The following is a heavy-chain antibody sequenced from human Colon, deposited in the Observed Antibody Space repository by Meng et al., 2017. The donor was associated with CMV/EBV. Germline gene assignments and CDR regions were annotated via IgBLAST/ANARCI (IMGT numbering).Heavy chain of an antibody. CDR2: MSSIDDTK. CDR1: FRNYD. J-gene: IGHJ4*02. Sequence: FRNYDMCWVRQAPRQGIEWLEGMSSIDDTKKYTRKFRDRDTITADKSKTTAYLEMSSLRSDDAALYYCATPVKYYAAWGGYHPFDFWGQGTLVTVSS. D-gene: IGHD3-3*01. V-gene: IGHV1-69*06. CDR3: ATPVKYYAAWGGYHPFDF.